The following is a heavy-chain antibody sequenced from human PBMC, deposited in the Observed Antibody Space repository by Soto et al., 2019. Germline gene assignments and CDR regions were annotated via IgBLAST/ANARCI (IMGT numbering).Heavy chain of an antibody. CDR2: VLPILGSI. J-gene: IGHJ4*02. V-gene: IGHV1-69*08. Sequence: ASVKVSCKASGGTFNTYTFSWVRQVPGQGLEWMGSVLPILGSINYAPEFQGRLSISVDQSSTTVYMELSSLTSQDTATYYCGRIPRYSFPTSDPLDNWGQGTLVTVSS. CDR1: GGTFNTYT. CDR3: GRIPRYSFPTSDPLDN. D-gene: IGHD3-16*02.